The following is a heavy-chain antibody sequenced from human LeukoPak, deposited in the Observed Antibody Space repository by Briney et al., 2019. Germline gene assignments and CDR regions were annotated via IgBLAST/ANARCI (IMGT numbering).Heavy chain of an antibody. V-gene: IGHV3-23*01. CDR1: GFTFSSYA. CDR3: AKVKGGDYGGNTDYYYYMDV. CDR2: ISGSGGST. Sequence: PGGSLRLSCAASGFTFSSYAMSWVRQAPGKGLEWVSAISGSGGSTYYADSVKGRFTISRDNSKNTLYLQMNSLRAEDTAVYYCAKVKGGDYGGNTDYYYYMDVWGKGTTVTVSS. D-gene: IGHD4-23*01. J-gene: IGHJ6*03.